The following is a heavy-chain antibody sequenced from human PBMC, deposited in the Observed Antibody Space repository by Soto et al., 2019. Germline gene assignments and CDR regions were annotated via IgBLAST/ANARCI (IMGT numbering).Heavy chain of an antibody. Sequence: SVKVSCKASGGTFSSYAISWVRQAPGQGLEWMGGIIPIFGTANYAQKFRGRVTITADKSTSTAYMELSSLRSEDTAVYYCASRRDMTTLTKPLYYYYGMHVCGQGTTVTVSS. CDR2: IIPIFGTA. V-gene: IGHV1-69*06. CDR1: GGTFSSYA. J-gene: IGHJ6*02. CDR3: ASRRDMTTLTKPLYYYYGMHV. D-gene: IGHD4-17*01.